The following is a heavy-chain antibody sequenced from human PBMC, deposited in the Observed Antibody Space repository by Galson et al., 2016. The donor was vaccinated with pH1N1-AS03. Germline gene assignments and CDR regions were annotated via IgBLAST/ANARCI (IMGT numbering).Heavy chain of an antibody. D-gene: IGHD3-10*01. V-gene: IGHV1-46*01. J-gene: IGHJ4*02. CDR2: IDPSGGGT. CDR3: VAYGSGTQAYFDY. Sequence: SVKVSCKASGYTFTRYYMHWVRQAPGQGLEWMGVIDPSGGGTTYAQKFHGRVTMTRDTSTTTAHMELSSLRSEDTAIYYCVAYGSGTQAYFDYWGQGTLSPSPQ. CDR1: GYTFTRYY.